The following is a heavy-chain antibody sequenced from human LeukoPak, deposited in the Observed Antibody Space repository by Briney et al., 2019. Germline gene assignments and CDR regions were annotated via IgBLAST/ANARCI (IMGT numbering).Heavy chain of an antibody. CDR1: GYTFTSYG. CDR2: IIPIIGTA. Sequence: ASVKVSCKASGYTFTSYGISWVRQAPGQGLEWMGGIIPIIGTANYAQKFQGRVTITADESTSTAYMELSSLRFEDTAMYYCARGGFGELSFWFDPWGQGTLVTVSS. V-gene: IGHV1-69*13. D-gene: IGHD3-10*01. J-gene: IGHJ5*02. CDR3: ARGGFGELSFWFDP.